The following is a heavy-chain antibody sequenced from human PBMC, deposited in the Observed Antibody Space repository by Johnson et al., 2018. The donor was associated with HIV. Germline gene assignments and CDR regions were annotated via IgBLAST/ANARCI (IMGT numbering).Heavy chain of an antibody. CDR3: ARERWSSYFGAFDI. D-gene: IGHD3-3*01. V-gene: IGHV3-30*19. J-gene: IGHJ3*02. CDR1: GFTFSSYG. CDR2: ISYDGSNK. Sequence: QMLLVESGGGVVQPGGSLRLSCAASGFTFSSYGMHWVRQAPGKGLEWVAVISYDGSNKYSADSVKGRFTISRDNSKNTLYLQMNSLRAEDTAVYYCARERWSSYFGAFDIWGQGTMVTLSS.